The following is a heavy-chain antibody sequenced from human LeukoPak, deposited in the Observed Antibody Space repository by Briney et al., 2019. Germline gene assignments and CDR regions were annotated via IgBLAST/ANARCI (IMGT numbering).Heavy chain of an antibody. CDR2: INPNSGGT. V-gene: IGHV1-2*02. D-gene: IGHD3-9*01. CDR3: ARDGMDDILTGYYCY. J-gene: IGHJ4*02. CDR1: GYTFTGYY. Sequence: GASVRVSCKASGYTFTGYYMHWVRQAPGQGLEWMGWINPNSGGTNYAQKFQGRVTMTRDTSISTAYMELSRLRSDDTAVYYCARDGMDDILTGYYCYWGQGTLVTVSS.